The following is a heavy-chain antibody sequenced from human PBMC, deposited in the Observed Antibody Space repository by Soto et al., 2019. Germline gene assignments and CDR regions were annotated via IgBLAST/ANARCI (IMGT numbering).Heavy chain of an antibody. J-gene: IGHJ6*02. V-gene: IGHV3-21*01. D-gene: IGHD3-3*01. CDR3: ARARMSGYTHYDYCGMDV. Sequence: PWGSLRLSCAASGFTFSGYSMNWVRQAPGKGLGWVSSISSSSSYIYYADSVKGRFTISRDNAKNSLYLQMNSLRDEDTAVYYWARARMSGYTHYDYCGMDVGGQGTTVTVS. CDR1: GFTFSGYS. CDR2: ISSSSSYI.